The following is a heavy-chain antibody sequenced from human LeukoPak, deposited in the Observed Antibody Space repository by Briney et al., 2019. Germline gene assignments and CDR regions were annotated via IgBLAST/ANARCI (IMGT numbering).Heavy chain of an antibody. CDR3: ARHSIDYSNYEAFSSFDY. J-gene: IGHJ4*02. Sequence: GESLKISCKGSGYSFTSYWIGWVRQMPGKGLEWMGIIYPGDSDTRYSPSFQGQVTISANKSISTAYLQWSSLKASDTAMYYCARHSIDYSNYEAFSSFDYWGQGTLVTVSS. D-gene: IGHD4-11*01. CDR1: GYSFTSYW. V-gene: IGHV5-51*01. CDR2: IYPGDSDT.